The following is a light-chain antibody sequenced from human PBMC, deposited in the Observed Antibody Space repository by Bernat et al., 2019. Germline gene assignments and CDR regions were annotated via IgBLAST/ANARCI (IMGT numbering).Light chain of an antibody. CDR1: QGICNY. Sequence: DIQMTQSPSSLSASVGDRVTITCRASQGICNYLAWYQQIPGKVPNLLIYAASTLQSGVPSRFSGSGSGTDFTLTISSLQPEDSATYYCQQSDSVPRTFGGGTKVEIK. CDR2: AAS. V-gene: IGKV1-27*01. J-gene: IGKJ4*01. CDR3: QQSDSVPRT.